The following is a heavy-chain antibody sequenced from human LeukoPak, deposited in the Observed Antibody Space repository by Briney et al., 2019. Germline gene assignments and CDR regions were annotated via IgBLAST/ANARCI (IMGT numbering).Heavy chain of an antibody. CDR3: ARVDYDSSGYFDY. Sequence: SETLSLTCTVSGGSISTFYWSWLRQPPGKQLEWIGYVYYSGSTNYNPSFKTRVTISVDTSKNQFSLKLSSVAPADTAVYYCARVDYDSSGYFDYWGQGTLVTVSS. CDR1: GGSISTFY. CDR2: VYYSGST. J-gene: IGHJ4*02. D-gene: IGHD3-22*01. V-gene: IGHV4-59*01.